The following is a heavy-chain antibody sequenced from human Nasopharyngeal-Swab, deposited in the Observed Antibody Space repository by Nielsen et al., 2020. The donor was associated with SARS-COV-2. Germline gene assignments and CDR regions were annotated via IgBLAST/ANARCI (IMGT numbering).Heavy chain of an antibody. D-gene: IGHD3-16*02. J-gene: IGHJ5*02. CDR2: IYSGGST. CDR3: VRVLREDSYDYVWGSYRYGWFDP. CDR1: GFTFSSYA. V-gene: IGHV3-53*01. Sequence: GGSLRLSCAASGFTFSSYAMSWVRQAPGKGLEWVSVIYSGGSTYYADSVKGRFTISRDNSKNTLYLQMNSLRAEDTAVYYCVRVLREDSYDYVWGSYRYGWFDPWGQGTLVTVSS.